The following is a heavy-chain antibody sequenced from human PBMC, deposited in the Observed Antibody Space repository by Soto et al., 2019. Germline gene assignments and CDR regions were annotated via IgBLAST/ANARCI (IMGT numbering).Heavy chain of an antibody. J-gene: IGHJ5*02. Sequence: QVQLQESGPGLVRPSETLSLICTVSGGSINIYYWNWIRQSPGKGLEWIGYVHDTGATTDSPSLKSRVSSSLDAPHKHFSLKLCSVTAADTAVYYCESGLGELPTWGQGTLVTVSS. CDR2: VHDTGAT. V-gene: IGHV4-59*01. D-gene: IGHD3-10*01. CDR3: ESGLGELPT. CDR1: GGSINIYY.